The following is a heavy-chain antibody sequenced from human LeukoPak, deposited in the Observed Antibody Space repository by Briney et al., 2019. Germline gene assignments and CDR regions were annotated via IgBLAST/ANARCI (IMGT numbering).Heavy chain of an antibody. Sequence: SETLSLTCAVYGGSFSGYYWSWIRQPPGKGLEWIGEINHSGSTNYNPSLKSRVTISVDTSKNQFSLKLSSVTAADTAVYYCARAGRYSSSWSPWGQGTLVTVSS. CDR1: GGSFSGYY. D-gene: IGHD6-13*01. CDR2: INHSGST. V-gene: IGHV4-34*01. CDR3: ARAGRYSSSWSP. J-gene: IGHJ5*02.